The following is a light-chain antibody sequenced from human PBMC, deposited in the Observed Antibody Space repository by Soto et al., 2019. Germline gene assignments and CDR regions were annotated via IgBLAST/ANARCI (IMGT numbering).Light chain of an antibody. Sequence: QSALTQPRSVSGSPGQSVTISCTGTSSDVGVYSFASWYQQHPGKAPKLMIYDVSKRPSGVPDRFSGSNSGNTASLTISGLEAEDEADYYCCSYASSFAVFGGGTKLTVL. CDR3: CSYASSFAV. J-gene: IGLJ2*01. V-gene: IGLV2-11*01. CDR2: DVS. CDR1: SSDVGVYSF.